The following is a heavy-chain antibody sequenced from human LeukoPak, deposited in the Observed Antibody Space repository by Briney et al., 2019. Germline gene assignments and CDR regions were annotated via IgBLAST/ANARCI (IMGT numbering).Heavy chain of an antibody. D-gene: IGHD3-3*01. CDR2: INHSGST. J-gene: IGHJ4*02. CDR3: ARATSYYDFWSGYYRMYYFDY. V-gene: IGHV4-34*01. CDR1: GGSFSGYY. Sequence: SETLSLTRAVYGGSFSGYYWSWIRQPPGKGLEWIGEINHSGSTNYNPSLKSRVTISVDTSKNQFSLKLSSVTAADMAVYYCARATSYYDFWSGYYRMYYFDYWGQGTLVTVSS.